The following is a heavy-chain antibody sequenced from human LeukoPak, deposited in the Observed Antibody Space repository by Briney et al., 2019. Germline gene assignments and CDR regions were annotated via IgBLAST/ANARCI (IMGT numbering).Heavy chain of an antibody. Sequence: SQTLSLTCTVSGGSISSGSYYWSWIRQPAGKGLEWIGRIYTSGSTNYNPSLKSRVTISVDTSKNQFSLKLSSVTAADTAVYYCARASYYDFWSGYLYAFDIWGQGTMVTVSS. CDR2: IYTSGST. J-gene: IGHJ3*02. D-gene: IGHD3-3*01. CDR1: GGSISSGSYY. V-gene: IGHV4-61*02. CDR3: ARASYYDFWSGYLYAFDI.